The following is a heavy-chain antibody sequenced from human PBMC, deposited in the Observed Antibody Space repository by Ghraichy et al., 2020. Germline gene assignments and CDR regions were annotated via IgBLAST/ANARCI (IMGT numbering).Heavy chain of an antibody. D-gene: IGHD1-26*01. Sequence: GGSLRLSCAVSGFTVSSNYMSWVRQAPGKGLEWVSVIYSGGSTYYADSVKGRFTISRDNSKNTLYLQMNSLRAEDTAVYYCARASYSGSYYGMDVWGQGTTVTVSS. V-gene: IGHV3-53*01. CDR2: IYSGGST. J-gene: IGHJ6*02. CDR1: GFTVSSNY. CDR3: ARASYSGSYYGMDV.